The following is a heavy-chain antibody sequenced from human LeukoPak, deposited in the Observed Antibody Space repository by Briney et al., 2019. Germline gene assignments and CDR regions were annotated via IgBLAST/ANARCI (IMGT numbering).Heavy chain of an antibody. CDR2: INPSGGST. CDR1: VYTFTSYY. J-gene: IGHJ4*02. Sequence: ASVNVSCKASVYTFTSYYMHWVRQAPGQGLEWMGIINPSGGSTSYAQKFQGRVTMTRDTSTSTVYMELSSRRSEDTAVFYCAGAEAAYYYFDYWGQGTLVTVSS. V-gene: IGHV1-46*01. D-gene: IGHD6-19*01. CDR3: AGAEAAYYYFDY.